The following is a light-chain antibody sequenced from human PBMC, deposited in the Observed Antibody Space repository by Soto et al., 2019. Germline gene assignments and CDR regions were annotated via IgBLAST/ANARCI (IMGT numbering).Light chain of an antibody. J-gene: IGKJ1*01. CDR2: DAS. Sequence: DIQMTQSPSTLSASVGDRVTITCRASQTISTYLAWYHQKPVRAPKLLIYDASGLEGGVPSRFSGSGSGTEFTLTISSLQPDDFATYYCQQYGSYSSWTFGQGTKVDIK. CDR1: QTISTY. CDR3: QQYGSYSSWT. V-gene: IGKV1-5*01.